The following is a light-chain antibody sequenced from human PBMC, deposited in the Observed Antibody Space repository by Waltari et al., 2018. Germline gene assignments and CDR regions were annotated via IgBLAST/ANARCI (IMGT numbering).Light chain of an antibody. Sequence: SSELIQPPSESVSPGQTARITCSGDTLGSQYVAWYQHKPGQSPVVVIYQDSKRPSGIPDRFSGSNSGNAATLTISGAQAMDEADYYCQTWDTNTYVLFGEGTKLTVL. CDR2: QDS. V-gene: IGLV3-1*01. CDR1: TLGSQY. CDR3: QTWDTNTYVL. J-gene: IGLJ2*01.